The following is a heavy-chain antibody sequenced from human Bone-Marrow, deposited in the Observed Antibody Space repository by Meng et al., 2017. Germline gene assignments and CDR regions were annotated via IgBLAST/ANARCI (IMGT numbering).Heavy chain of an antibody. CDR2: MKSNVDGGTV. V-gene: IGHV3-15*01. CDR1: GFTFSNAW. CDR3: SGHVDY. J-gene: IGHJ4*01. Sequence: EVQLGEAGGGFVQPGGSLRLSCAASGFTFSNAWMSWVRQAPGKGLEWIGRMKSNVDGGTVDYAAAVKGRFFISRDDSENTFYLQMNSLKTEDTAVYYCSGHVDYWGHGTLVTVSS.